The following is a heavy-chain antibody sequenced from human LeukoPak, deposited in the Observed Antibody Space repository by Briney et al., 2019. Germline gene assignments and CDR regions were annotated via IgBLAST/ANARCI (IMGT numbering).Heavy chain of an antibody. Sequence: GGSLRLSCAASGFTFGNHVMHWVRQAPGKGLEWVSAIDWRGGTSAYAVSVKGRFTISRDTSQNTLILEMNSLRAEDTAVYYCAKKPVTIKYPFDNWGLGTLVTVSS. J-gene: IGHJ4*02. V-gene: IGHV3-23*05. CDR2: IDWRGGTS. CDR3: AKKPVTIKYPFDN. D-gene: IGHD5-24*01. CDR1: GFTFGNHV.